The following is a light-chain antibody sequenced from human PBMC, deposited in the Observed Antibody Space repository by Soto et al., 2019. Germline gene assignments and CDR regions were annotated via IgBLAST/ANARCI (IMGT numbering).Light chain of an antibody. CDR2: EDN. Sequence: NFMLTQPHSVSESPGKTVTISCTRSSGSIASHYVQWYQQRPGSAPTTVIYEDNLRPSGVSDRFSGSKSGNTASLTISGLQAEDEADYHCCSYASSSTYVFGTGTKVTVL. CDR3: CSYASSSTYV. V-gene: IGLV6-57*04. J-gene: IGLJ1*01. CDR1: SGSIASHY.